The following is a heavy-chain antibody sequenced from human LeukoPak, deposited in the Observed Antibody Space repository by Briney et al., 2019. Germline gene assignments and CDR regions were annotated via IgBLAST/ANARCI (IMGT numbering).Heavy chain of an antibody. D-gene: IGHD4-11*01. Sequence: SVKVSCKASGGTFSSYAISWVRQAPGQGPEWMGRITPILGIANYAQKFQGRVTITADKSTSTAYMELSSLRSEDTAVYYCARDRHSNYNFDYWGQGTLVTVSS. CDR3: ARDRHSNYNFDY. CDR1: GGTFSSYA. V-gene: IGHV1-69*04. J-gene: IGHJ4*02. CDR2: ITPILGIA.